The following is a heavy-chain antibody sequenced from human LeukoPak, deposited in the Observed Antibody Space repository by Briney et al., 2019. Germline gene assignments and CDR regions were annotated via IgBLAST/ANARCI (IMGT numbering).Heavy chain of an antibody. J-gene: IGHJ4*02. Sequence: SQTLSLTCAVSGGSISSGGYSWSWIRQPPGKGLEWIGYIYHSGSTYYNPSLKSRVTISVDRSKNQFSLKLSSVTAADTAVYYCARGLTYDFWSGYYTLSPGYFDYWGQGTLVTVSS. D-gene: IGHD3-3*01. CDR1: GGSISSGGYS. V-gene: IGHV4-30-2*01. CDR2: IYHSGST. CDR3: ARGLTYDFWSGYYTLSPGYFDY.